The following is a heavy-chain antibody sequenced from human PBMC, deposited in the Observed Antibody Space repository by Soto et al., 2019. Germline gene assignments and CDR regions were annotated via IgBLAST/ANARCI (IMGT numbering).Heavy chain of an antibody. Sequence: SVKVSCKASGGTFSSYAISWVRQAPGQGLEWMGGIIPIFGTANYAQKFQGRVTITADESTSTAYMELSSLRSEDTAVYYCASFLYYYDSSGYSGYFDYWGQGTLVTVSS. CDR1: GGTFSSYA. D-gene: IGHD3-22*01. CDR2: IIPIFGTA. J-gene: IGHJ4*02. CDR3: ASFLYYYDSSGYSGYFDY. V-gene: IGHV1-69*13.